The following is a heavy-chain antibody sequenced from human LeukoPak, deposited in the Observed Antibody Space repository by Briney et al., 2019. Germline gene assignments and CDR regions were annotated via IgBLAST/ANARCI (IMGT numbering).Heavy chain of an antibody. CDR2: INPNSGGT. V-gene: IGHV1-2*06. CDR3: ARAIAARVGIDY. CDR1: GYTFTGYY. Sequence: ASVKVSCKASGYTFTGYYMHWVRQAPGQGLEWMGRINPNSGGTNYAQKFQGRVTTTRDTSISTAYMELSRLRSDDTAVYYCARAIAARVGIDYWGQGTLVTVSS. J-gene: IGHJ4*02. D-gene: IGHD6-6*01.